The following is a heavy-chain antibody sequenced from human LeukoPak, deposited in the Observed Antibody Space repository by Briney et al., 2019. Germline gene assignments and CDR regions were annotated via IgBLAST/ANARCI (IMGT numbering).Heavy chain of an antibody. J-gene: IGHJ4*02. CDR3: ARERGIAAAGTNSISDY. V-gene: IGHV1-18*01. D-gene: IGHD6-13*01. Sequence: ASVKVSCKASGYTFTSYGISWVRQAPGQGLEWMGWISAYNGNTNYAQKLQGRVTMTTDTSTSTAYMELRSLRSDDTAVYYCARERGIAAAGTNSISDYWGQGTLVTVSS. CDR1: GYTFTSYG. CDR2: ISAYNGNT.